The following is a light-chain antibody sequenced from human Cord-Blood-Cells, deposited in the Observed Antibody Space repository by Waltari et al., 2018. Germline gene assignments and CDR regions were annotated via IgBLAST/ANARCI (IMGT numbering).Light chain of an antibody. V-gene: IGLV1-47*01. CDR2: RNN. CDR1: SSNIGSNY. CDR3: AAWDDSLSGPWV. Sequence: QSVLTQPPSASGTPGQRVTISCSGSSSNIGSNYVYWYQQLPGTAPKLLIYRNNQRPSGVPDRFSGSKSGTSASLAIIGLRSEDEADYYCAAWDDSLSGPWVFGGGTKLTVL. J-gene: IGLJ3*02.